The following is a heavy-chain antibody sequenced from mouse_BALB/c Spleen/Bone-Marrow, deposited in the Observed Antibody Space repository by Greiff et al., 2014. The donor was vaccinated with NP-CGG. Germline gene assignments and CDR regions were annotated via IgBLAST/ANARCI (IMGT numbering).Heavy chain of an antibody. J-gene: IGHJ3*01. D-gene: IGHD1-1*01. Sequence: QVQLQQSGPQLVRPGASVKISCKASGYSFTSYWMHWVKQRPGQGLEWIGMIGPSDSETRLNQKFKDKATLTVDKSSSTAYMQLSSPTSEDSAVYYCAREGDYYGSSAYWGQGTLVTVSA. CDR2: IGPSDSET. CDR1: GYSFTSYW. CDR3: AREGDYYGSSAY. V-gene: IGHV1S126*01.